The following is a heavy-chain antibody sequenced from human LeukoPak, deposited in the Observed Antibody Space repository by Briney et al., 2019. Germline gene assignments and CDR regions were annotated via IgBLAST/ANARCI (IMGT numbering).Heavy chain of an antibody. CDR1: GGSFSGYH. D-gene: IGHD5-18*01. CDR2: INHRGST. Sequence: SETLSLTCAVYGGSFSGYHWSWIRQPPGKGLEWIGEINHRGSTNYNPSLKSRVTISVDASKNQFSLKLSSVTAADTAVYYCASTSAMVYFDYWGQGTLVTVSS. J-gene: IGHJ4*02. CDR3: ASTSAMVYFDY. V-gene: IGHV4-34*01.